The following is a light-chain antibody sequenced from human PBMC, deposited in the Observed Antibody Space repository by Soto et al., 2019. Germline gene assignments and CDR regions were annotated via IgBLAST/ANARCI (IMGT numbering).Light chain of an antibody. CDR2: DAS. J-gene: IGKJ5*01. Sequence: VVMTQYTGTLSFSPWERATLSWRASQSVDIYLAWYRQIPGQAPRLLIYDASNRATGIPDRFSGGGSGTDFTLTISSLEPEDFAIYYCQQRSNLPPTFGQGTRLEIK. V-gene: IGKV3-11*01. CDR3: QQRSNLPPT. CDR1: QSVDIY.